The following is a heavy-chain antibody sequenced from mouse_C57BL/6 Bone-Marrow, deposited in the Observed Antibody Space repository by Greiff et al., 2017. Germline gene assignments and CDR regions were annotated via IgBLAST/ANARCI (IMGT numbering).Heavy chain of an antibody. Sequence: QVQLQQPGAELVKPGASVKMSCKASGYTFTSYWITWVKQRPGQGLEWIGDIYPTSGRTNYNEKFKCKAILTVDTSSSTAYMQLSSLTSEDSAVFYGARSGPLGRSFDSWGQGTTLTVSS. CDR3: ARSGPLGRSFDS. J-gene: IGHJ2*01. CDR2: IYPTSGRT. V-gene: IGHV1-55*01. CDR1: GYTFTSYW. D-gene: IGHD4-1*01.